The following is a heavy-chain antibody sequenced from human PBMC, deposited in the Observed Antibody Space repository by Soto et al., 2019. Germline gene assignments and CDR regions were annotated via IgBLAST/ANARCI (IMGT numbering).Heavy chain of an antibody. CDR2: IYYSGST. D-gene: IGHD4-17*01. CDR1: GGSISSSSYY. Sequence: SETLSLTCTVSGGSISSSSYYWGWIRRPPGKGLDWIGSIYYSGSTYYDPSLKSRVTISVDTSKNQFSLKLSSVTAADTAVYYCARGMDDYGFDYWGQGTLVTVSS. CDR3: ARGMDDYGFDY. V-gene: IGHV4-39*01. J-gene: IGHJ4*02.